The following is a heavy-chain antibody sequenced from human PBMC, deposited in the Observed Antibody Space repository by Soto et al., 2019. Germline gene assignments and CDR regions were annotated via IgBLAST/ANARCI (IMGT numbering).Heavy chain of an antibody. J-gene: IGHJ6*02. V-gene: IGHV1-69*13. CDR2: IIPIFGTA. CDR3: ARDWYGDYFVYYYYGMDV. D-gene: IGHD4-17*01. Sequence: ASVKVSCKASGGTFSSYAISWVRQAPGEGLEWMGGIIPIFGTANYAQKFQGRVTITADESTSTAYMELSSLRSEDTAVYYCARDWYGDYFVYYYYGMDVWGQGTTVTVSS. CDR1: GGTFSSYA.